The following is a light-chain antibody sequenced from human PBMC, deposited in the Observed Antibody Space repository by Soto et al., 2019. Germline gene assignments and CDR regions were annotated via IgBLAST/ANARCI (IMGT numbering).Light chain of an antibody. V-gene: IGKV3-20*01. J-gene: IGKJ4*01. Sequence: EIVLTQSPGTLSLSPGERVTLSCRASQSVSTTYLAWYQQKPGQAPRLLIYGAYNRATGIPDRFSGSGSGTDFTLTISRLEPEDFAVYYCQQSGLTFGGGTKVEIK. CDR3: QQSGLT. CDR1: QSVSTTY. CDR2: GAY.